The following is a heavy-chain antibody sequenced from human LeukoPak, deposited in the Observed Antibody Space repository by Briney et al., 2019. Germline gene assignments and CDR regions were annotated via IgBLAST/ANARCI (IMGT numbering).Heavy chain of an antibody. D-gene: IGHD5-12*01. J-gene: IGHJ4*02. CDR1: GYTFTGYY. Sequence: ASVKVSCKASGYTFTGYYMQWVRQAPGQGLEWMGIINPSGGSTSYAQKFQGRVTMTRDTSTSTVYMELSSLRSEDTAVYYCARDDGLRVWYFDYWGQGTLVTVSS. V-gene: IGHV1-46*01. CDR3: ARDDGLRVWYFDY. CDR2: INPSGGST.